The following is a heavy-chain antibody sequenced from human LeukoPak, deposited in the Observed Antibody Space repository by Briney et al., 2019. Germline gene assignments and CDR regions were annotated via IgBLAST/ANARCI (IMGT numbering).Heavy chain of an antibody. J-gene: IGHJ6*03. CDR3: ARVRHDPLEYGYYMDV. CDR2: IIQTGKHDYNTSLT. Sequence: SQRLSLTCAVDGGSFSGFYWTWVRQTPGKGLEWIGEIIQTGKHDYNTSLTDYNPSLKRRVTRSVDSSKNQLSLKVNSVTAADTGVYYCARVRHDPLEYGYYMDVWGKGTTVTVSS. V-gene: IGHV4-34*12. D-gene: IGHD3-3*01. CDR1: GGSFSGFY.